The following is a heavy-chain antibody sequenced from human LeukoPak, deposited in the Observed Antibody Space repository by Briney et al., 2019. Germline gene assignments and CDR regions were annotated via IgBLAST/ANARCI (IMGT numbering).Heavy chain of an antibody. J-gene: IGHJ5*02. D-gene: IGHD6-13*01. Sequence: GGSLRLSCAASGFTFSSYEMNWVRQAPGKGLEWVSYMSSRGSIIFYADSVKGRFTISRDNAKNSLYLQMDSLRVEDTAVYYCARGAAGGTYNWFDPWGQGTLVTVSS. CDR3: ARGAAGGTYNWFDP. V-gene: IGHV3-48*03. CDR2: MSSRGSII. CDR1: GFTFSSYE.